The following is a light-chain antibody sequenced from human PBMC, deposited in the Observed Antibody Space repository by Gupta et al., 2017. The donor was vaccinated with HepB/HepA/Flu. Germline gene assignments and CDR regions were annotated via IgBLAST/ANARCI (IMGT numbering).Light chain of an antibody. J-gene: IGLJ1*01. V-gene: IGLV1-44*01. CDR3: STWDDSLDGLCV. CDR1: NSNIGRNA. Sequence: QSVLTQPPSASGTPGQKVIISCSGSNSNIGRNAVNWYQQVPGAAPKLVIYRNAQRPSGVPDRFSGSRSGTSASLAISGLQSEDEADYYCSTWDDSLDGLCVFGTGTKVTVL. CDR2: RNA.